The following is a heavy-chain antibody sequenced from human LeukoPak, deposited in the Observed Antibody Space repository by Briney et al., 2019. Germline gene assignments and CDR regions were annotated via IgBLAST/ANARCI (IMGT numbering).Heavy chain of an antibody. V-gene: IGHV3-33*01. CDR3: ASGGNSGWETEPLDY. CDR1: GFIFSSYG. D-gene: IGHD6-19*01. Sequence: GGSLRLSCAASGFIFSSYGMHWVRQAPGKGLEWVAVAYHDEWPGNSKYYVDSVKGRFTVSRDNSKNTLYLQMNSLRAEDTAVYYCASGGNSGWETEPLDYWGQGTLVTVSS. J-gene: IGHJ4*02. CDR2: AYHDEWPGNSK.